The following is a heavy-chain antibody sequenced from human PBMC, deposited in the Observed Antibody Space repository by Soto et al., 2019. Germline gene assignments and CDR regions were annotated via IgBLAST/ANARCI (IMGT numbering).Heavy chain of an antibody. Sequence: GGSLRLSCAASGFTFSSYAMHWVRQAPGKGLEYVSAISSNGGSTYYANSVKGRFTISRDNSKNTLYLQMGSLRAEDMAVYYCARDLSVITLDVYMDVWGKGTTVTVSS. CDR3: ARDLSVITLDVYMDV. CDR1: GFTFSSYA. D-gene: IGHD4-17*01. V-gene: IGHV3-64*01. J-gene: IGHJ6*03. CDR2: ISSNGGST.